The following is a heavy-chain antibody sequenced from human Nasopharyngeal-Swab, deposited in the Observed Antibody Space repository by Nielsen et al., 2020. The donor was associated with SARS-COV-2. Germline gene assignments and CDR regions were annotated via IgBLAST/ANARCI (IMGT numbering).Heavy chain of an antibody. Sequence: GGSLRLSCAASGFTFSDYYMSWIRQAPGKVLEWVSYISSSSSTIYYADSVKGRFTISRDNAKNSLYLQMNSLRDEDTAVYYCARDGLATVTNVFYWYCDLWGRGTLVTVSS. CDR1: GFTFSDYY. J-gene: IGHJ2*01. V-gene: IGHV3-11*04. D-gene: IGHD4-17*01. CDR3: ARDGLATVTNVFYWYCDL. CDR2: ISSSSSTI.